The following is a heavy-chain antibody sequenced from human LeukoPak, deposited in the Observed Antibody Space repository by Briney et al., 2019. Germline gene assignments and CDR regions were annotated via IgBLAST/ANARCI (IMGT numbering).Heavy chain of an antibody. J-gene: IGHJ4*02. CDR1: GFTFSSYG. CDR3: AKTTTDYGDYRTY. CDR2: IWYGGSNK. Sequence: GGSLRLSCAASGFTFSSYGMHWVRQAPGKGLEWVAVIWYGGSNKYYADSVKGRFTISRDNSKNTLYLQMNSLRAEDTAVYYCAKTTTDYGDYRTYWGLGTQVTVSS. V-gene: IGHV3-33*08. D-gene: IGHD4-17*01.